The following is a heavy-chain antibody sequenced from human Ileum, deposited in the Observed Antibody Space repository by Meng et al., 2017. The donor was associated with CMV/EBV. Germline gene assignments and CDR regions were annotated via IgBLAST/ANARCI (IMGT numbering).Heavy chain of an antibody. V-gene: IGHV3-21*01. CDR2: ISSGSTYI. J-gene: IGHJ6*01. D-gene: IGHD3-3*02. Sequence: GESLKISCAPSGFIFSSYSMNWIRQAPGKGLEWVSSISSGSTYIWYADSMKGRFTISRDNANNLLYLQMNSLGAEDTAVYYCARGSIGHYGMDVCGQAITTVSS. CDR1: GFIFSSYS. CDR3: ARGSIGHYGMDV.